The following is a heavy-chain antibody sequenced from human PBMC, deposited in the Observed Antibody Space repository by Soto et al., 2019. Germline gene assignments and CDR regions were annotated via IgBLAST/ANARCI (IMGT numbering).Heavy chain of an antibody. CDR1: GFTFSTYG. D-gene: IGHD6-6*01. J-gene: IGHJ6*02. CDR3: ARVIRADSTSSNFYYYSGLDV. Sequence: GGSLRLSCAASGFTFSTYGMHWVRQAPGKGLEWLAVISNNGINKYYADSVKGRLTISRDNSKDTLFLQMNSLRGEDTAIYYCARVIRADSTSSNFYYYSGLDVWGQGTTVTVSS. V-gene: IGHV3-30*03. CDR2: ISNNGINK.